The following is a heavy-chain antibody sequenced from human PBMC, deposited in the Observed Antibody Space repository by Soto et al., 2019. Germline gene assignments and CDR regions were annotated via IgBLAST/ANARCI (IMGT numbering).Heavy chain of an antibody. CDR2: ISGSGGST. Sequence: GGSLRLSCAASGFTFSSYAMSWVRQAPGKGLEWVSAISGSGGSTYYANSVKGRSTISRDNSKNTLYLQMNGLRAEDTAVYYCAKDNYGDYWRYFDYWGQGTLVTVSS. J-gene: IGHJ4*02. CDR3: AKDNYGDYWRYFDY. CDR1: GFTFSSYA. D-gene: IGHD4-17*01. V-gene: IGHV3-23*01.